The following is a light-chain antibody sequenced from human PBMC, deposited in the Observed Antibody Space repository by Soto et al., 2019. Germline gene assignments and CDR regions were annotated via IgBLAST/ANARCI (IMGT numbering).Light chain of an antibody. J-gene: IGKJ4*01. CDR3: HQYVSSPLT. Sequence: PGERATLSCRASQSVSSSYLAWYQQKPGQAPRLLIYGASSRATGIPDRFSGSGSGTDFTLTISRLEPEDFAVYYCHQYVSSPLTFGGGTKVEIK. CDR1: QSVSSSY. V-gene: IGKV3-20*01. CDR2: GAS.